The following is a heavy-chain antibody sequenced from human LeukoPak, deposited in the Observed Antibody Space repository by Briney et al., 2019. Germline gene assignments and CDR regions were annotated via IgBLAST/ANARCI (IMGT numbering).Heavy chain of an antibody. CDR1: GFTVSNNY. CDR3: ARAPGDSLPFGD. J-gene: IGHJ4*02. D-gene: IGHD3-10*01. Sequence: GGSLRLSCAASGFTVSNNYMSWVRQAPGKGLEWVSVIYSGGSAYYADSVKGRFTISRDNSKNTLYLQMNSLRAEDTAVYYCARAPGDSLPFGDWGQGTLVTVSS. V-gene: IGHV3-53*01. CDR2: IYSGGSA.